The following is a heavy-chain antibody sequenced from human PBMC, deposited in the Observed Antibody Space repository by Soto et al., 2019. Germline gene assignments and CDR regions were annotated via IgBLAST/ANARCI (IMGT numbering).Heavy chain of an antibody. CDR2: ISYDGSNK. J-gene: IGHJ6*02. CDR3: ARDQVSDDFWSGYYKYYYYGMDV. CDR1: GFTFSSYA. D-gene: IGHD3-3*01. V-gene: IGHV3-30-3*01. Sequence: HPGGSLRLSCAASGFTFSSYAMHWVRQAPGKGLERVAVISYDGSNKYYADSVKGRFTISRDNSKNALYLQMNSLRAEDTAVYYCARDQVSDDFWSGYYKYYYYGMDVWGQGTTVTVSS.